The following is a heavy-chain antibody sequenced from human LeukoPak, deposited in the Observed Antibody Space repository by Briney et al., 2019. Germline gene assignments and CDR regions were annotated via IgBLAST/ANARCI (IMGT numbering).Heavy chain of an antibody. CDR2: IRSKANSYAT. CDR3: TVYYYDSSGYYNY. V-gene: IGHV3-73*01. CDR1: GFTFSGSA. D-gene: IGHD3-22*01. J-gene: IGHJ4*02. Sequence: GGSLRLSCAASGFTFSGSAMHWVRRAPGKGLGWVARIRSKANSYATAYAASVKGRFTISRDDSKNTAYLQMNSLKTEDTAVYYCTVYYYDSSGYYNYWGQGTLVTVSS.